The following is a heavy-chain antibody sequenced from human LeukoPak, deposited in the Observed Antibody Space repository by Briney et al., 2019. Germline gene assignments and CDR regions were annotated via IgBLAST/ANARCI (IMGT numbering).Heavy chain of an antibody. V-gene: IGHV4-61*02. J-gene: IGHJ3*02. Sequence: SEILSLTCTVSGGSISSGSYYWSWIRQPAGKGLEWIGRIYTSGSTNYNPSLKSRVSISVDTSKNQFSLKLSSVTAADTAVYYCARDPYYYDSSGYYLWGFDIWGQGTMVTVSS. CDR1: GGSISSGSYY. D-gene: IGHD3-22*01. CDR3: ARDPYYYDSSGYYLWGFDI. CDR2: IYTSGST.